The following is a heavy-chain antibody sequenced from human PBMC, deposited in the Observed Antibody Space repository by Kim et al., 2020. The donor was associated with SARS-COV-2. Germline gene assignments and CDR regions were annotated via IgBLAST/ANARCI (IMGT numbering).Heavy chain of an antibody. CDR3: ARDISSGWYGDYYYYGMDV. J-gene: IGHJ6*02. V-gene: IGHV3-21*01. CDR1: GFTFSSYS. D-gene: IGHD6-19*01. Sequence: GGSLRLSCAASGFTFSSYSMNWVRQAPGKGLEWVSSISSSSSYIYYADSVKGRFTISRDNAKNSLYLQMNSLRAEDTAVYYCARDISSGWYGDYYYYGMDVWGQGTTVTVSS. CDR2: ISSSSSYI.